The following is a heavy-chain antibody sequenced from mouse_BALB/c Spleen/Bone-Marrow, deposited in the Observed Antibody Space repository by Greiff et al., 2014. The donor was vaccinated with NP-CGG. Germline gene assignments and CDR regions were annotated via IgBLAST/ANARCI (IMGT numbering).Heavy chain of an antibody. V-gene: IGHV14-3*02. CDR1: GFNIKDTY. Sequence: VQLKQSGAELVKPGASVKSSCTASGFNIKDTYMHWVRQRPEQGLEWIGRIDPANGNTEYDPKFQGKATITADTSSNTAYLQLSSLTSEDTAVYYCARNWDWYFDYWGQGTTLTVSS. J-gene: IGHJ2*01. CDR2: IDPANGNT. CDR3: ARNWDWYFDY. D-gene: IGHD4-1*01.